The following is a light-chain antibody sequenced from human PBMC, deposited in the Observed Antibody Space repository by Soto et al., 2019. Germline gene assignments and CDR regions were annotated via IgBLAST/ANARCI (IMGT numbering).Light chain of an antibody. V-gene: IGLV2-14*01. CDR3: GSYTSSSTLYV. J-gene: IGLJ1*01. CDR1: SSDVGGSNY. CDR2: DVS. Sequence: QSALTQPASVSGSPGQSITISCTGTSSDVGGSNYVPWYQQHPGKAPKLMIYDVSNRPSGVSNRFSGSKSGNTASLTISGLQAEDEADYYCGSYTSSSTLYVFGTGTKLTVL.